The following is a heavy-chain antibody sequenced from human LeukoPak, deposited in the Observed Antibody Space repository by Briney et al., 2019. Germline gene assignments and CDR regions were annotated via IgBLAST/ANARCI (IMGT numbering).Heavy chain of an antibody. Sequence: GRSLRLSCAASGFTFSIYGMHWVRQAPGKGLEWVAVISYDGSNKYYADSVKGRFTISRDNSKNTLYLQMNSLRAEDTAVYYCAKSNPTPFDYWGQGTLVTVSS. J-gene: IGHJ4*02. V-gene: IGHV3-30*18. CDR2: ISYDGSNK. CDR1: GFTFSIYG. CDR3: AKSNPTPFDY.